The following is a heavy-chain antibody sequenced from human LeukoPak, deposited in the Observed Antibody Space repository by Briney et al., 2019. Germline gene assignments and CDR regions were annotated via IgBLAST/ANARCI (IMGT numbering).Heavy chain of an antibody. J-gene: IGHJ6*03. V-gene: IGHV1-69*05. D-gene: IGHD6-13*01. CDR3: ARDGEQQLYYYYMDV. CDR1: GGTFSSYA. CDR2: IIPIFGTA. Sequence: SVRVSCKASGGTFSSYAISWVRQAPGQGLEWMGGIIPIFGTANYAQKFQGRVTITTDESTSTAYMELSSLRSEDTAVYYCARDGEQQLYYYYMDVWGKGTTVTVSS.